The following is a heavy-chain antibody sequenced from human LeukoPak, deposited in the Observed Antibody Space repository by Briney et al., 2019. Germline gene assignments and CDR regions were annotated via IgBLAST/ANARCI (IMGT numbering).Heavy chain of an antibody. V-gene: IGHV3-9*01. J-gene: IGHJ4*02. CDR3: AKDISEDYDSSGNFDY. D-gene: IGHD3-22*01. CDR2: ISWNSGSI. CDR1: GFTFDDYA. Sequence: GGSLRLSCAASGFTFDDYAMHWVRQAPGKGLEWVSGISWNSGSIGYADSVKGRFTISRDKAKNSLYLQMNSLRAEDTALYYCAKDISEDYDSSGNFDYWGPGTLVTVSS.